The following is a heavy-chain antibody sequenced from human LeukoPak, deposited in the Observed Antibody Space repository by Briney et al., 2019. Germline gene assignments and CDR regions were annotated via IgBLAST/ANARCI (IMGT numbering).Heavy chain of an antibody. D-gene: IGHD6-19*01. CDR3: ASSAIAVAAHWYWFDP. CDR1: GFTFSSYS. Sequence: GGSLRLSCAASGFTFSSYSMNWVRQAPGKGLEWVSSISSSSSYIYYADSVKGRFTISRDNAKNSLYLQMNSLRAEDTAVYYRASSAIAVAAHWYWFDPWGQGTLVTVSS. CDR2: ISSSSSYI. V-gene: IGHV3-21*01. J-gene: IGHJ5*02.